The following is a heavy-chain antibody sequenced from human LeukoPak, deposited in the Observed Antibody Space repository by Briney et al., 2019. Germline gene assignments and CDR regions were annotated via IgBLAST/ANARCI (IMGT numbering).Heavy chain of an antibody. V-gene: IGHV4-59*01. CDR2: IYYSGST. Sequence: SETLSLTCTVSGGSISSYYWSWIRQPPGKGLEWIGYIYYSGSTNYNPSLKSRVTISVDTSKNQFSLKLSSVTAADTAVYYCARVRYSYGPTRYYYYMDVWGKGTTVTVSS. CDR1: GGSISSYY. CDR3: ARVRYSYGPTRYYYYMDV. J-gene: IGHJ6*03. D-gene: IGHD5-18*01.